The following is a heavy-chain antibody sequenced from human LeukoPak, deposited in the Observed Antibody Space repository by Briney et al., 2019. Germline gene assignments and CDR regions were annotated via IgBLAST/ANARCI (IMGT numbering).Heavy chain of an antibody. Sequence: GGSLRLSCAASGFTFSSYNMNWVRQAPGKGLEWVSYISSSSSTIYYADSVKGRFTISRDNAKNSLYLQMNSLRAEDTALYYCAKDLRGYYLYYFDYWGQGTLVTVSS. D-gene: IGHD3-22*01. V-gene: IGHV3-48*01. CDR1: GFTFSSYN. CDR2: ISSSSSTI. J-gene: IGHJ4*02. CDR3: AKDLRGYYLYYFDY.